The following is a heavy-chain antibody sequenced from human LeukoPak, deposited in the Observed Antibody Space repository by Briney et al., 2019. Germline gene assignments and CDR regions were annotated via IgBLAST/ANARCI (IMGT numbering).Heavy chain of an antibody. D-gene: IGHD5-18*01. CDR3: ARAADTAMVPWGYYYGTDV. CDR2: IIPIFGTA. V-gene: IGHV1-69*13. CDR1: GGTFSSYA. Sequence: SVKVSCKASGGTFSSYAISWVRQAPGQGLEWMGGIIPIFGTANYAQKFQGRVTITADESTSTAYMELSSLRSEDTAVYYCARAADTAMVPWGYYYGTDVWGQGTTVTVSS. J-gene: IGHJ6*02.